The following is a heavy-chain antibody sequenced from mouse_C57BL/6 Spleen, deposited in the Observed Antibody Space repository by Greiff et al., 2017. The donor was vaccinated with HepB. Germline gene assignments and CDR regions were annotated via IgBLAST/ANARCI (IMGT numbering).Heavy chain of an antibody. J-gene: IGHJ2*01. CDR3: ARSWFDY. CDR1: GFTFSSYT. Sequence: EVKVVESGGGLVKPGGSLKLSCAASGFTFSSYTMSWVRQTPEKRLEWVATISGGGGNTYYPDSVKGRVTISRDNANNTLYLQMSSLRSEDTALYYCARSWFDYWGQGTTLTVAS. V-gene: IGHV5-9*01. CDR2: ISGGGGNT.